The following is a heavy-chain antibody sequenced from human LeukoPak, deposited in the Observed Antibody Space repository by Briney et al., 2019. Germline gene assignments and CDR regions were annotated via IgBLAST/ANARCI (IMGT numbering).Heavy chain of an antibody. V-gene: IGHV4-39*01. J-gene: IGHJ4*02. CDR1: GGSVSSTSYY. Sequence: SETLSLTCTVSGGSVSSTSYYWGWIRQPPGKGPEWIGTVYYSGSTYYNPSLKSRVTISVDTSKNQFSLKLSSVTAADTAVYYCARIVWSGNAGNFDYWGQGTLVTVSS. D-gene: IGHD3-3*01. CDR3: ARIVWSGNAGNFDY. CDR2: VYYSGST.